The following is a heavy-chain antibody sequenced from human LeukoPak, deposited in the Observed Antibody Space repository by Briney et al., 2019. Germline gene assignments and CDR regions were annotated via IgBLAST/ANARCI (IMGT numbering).Heavy chain of an antibody. CDR3: ARGSFDRNYDFWSGYYTNWFDP. J-gene: IGHJ5*02. Sequence: SETLSLTCTASGGSISSYYWSWIRQPPGKGLEWIGYIYYSGSTNYNPSLKSRVTISVDTSKNQFSLKLSSVTAADTAVYYCARGSFDRNYDFWSGYYTNWFDPWGQGTLVTVSS. CDR2: IYYSGST. CDR1: GGSISSYY. D-gene: IGHD3-3*01. V-gene: IGHV4-59*01.